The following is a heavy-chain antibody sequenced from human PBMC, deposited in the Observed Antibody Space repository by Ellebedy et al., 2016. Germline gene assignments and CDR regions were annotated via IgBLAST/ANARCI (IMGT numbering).Heavy chain of an antibody. CDR3: AGATPGYGGFPH. Sequence: GESLKISXTVSGFTVGGKHMSWVRQAPGKGLEWVSDINDHDETYYAGSVRGRFTISRDNFQNTVYLQMNSLRAEDTAVFYCAGATPGYGGFPHWGRGTLVTVSS. CDR2: INDHDET. J-gene: IGHJ4*02. V-gene: IGHV3-66*01. CDR1: GFTVGGKH. D-gene: IGHD4-23*01.